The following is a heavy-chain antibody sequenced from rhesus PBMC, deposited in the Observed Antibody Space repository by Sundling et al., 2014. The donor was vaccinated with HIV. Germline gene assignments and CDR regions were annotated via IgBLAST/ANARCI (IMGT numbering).Heavy chain of an antibody. CDR2: INSGGTT. D-gene: IGHD1-44*02. CDR1: GFTFSTYA. Sequence: EVQLVESGGGVAKPGGSLRLSCTASGFTFSTYAMHWVRQAPGKGLEWVSSINSGGTTYYADSVKGRFSISRDNSKNTLSLQVNSLRAEDTAVYHCAQSGRYFYYFEYWGQGVLVTVSS. J-gene: IGHJ4*01. CDR3: AQSGRYFYYFEY. V-gene: IGHV3-103*01.